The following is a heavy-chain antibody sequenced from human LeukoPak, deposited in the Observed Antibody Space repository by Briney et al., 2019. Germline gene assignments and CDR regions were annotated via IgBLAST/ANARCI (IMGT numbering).Heavy chain of an antibody. CDR2: INPNSGGT. J-gene: IGHJ4*02. CDR1: GYTFTGYY. D-gene: IGHD2-15*01. Sequence: ASVKVCCKASGYTFTGYYMHWGRQAPGQGLEWMGWINPNSGGTNYAQRFQGRVTMTRDTSISTAYMELSRLRSDDTAVYYCARDPVYCSGGSCSHFDYWGQGTLVTVSS. V-gene: IGHV1-2*02. CDR3: ARDPVYCSGGSCSHFDY.